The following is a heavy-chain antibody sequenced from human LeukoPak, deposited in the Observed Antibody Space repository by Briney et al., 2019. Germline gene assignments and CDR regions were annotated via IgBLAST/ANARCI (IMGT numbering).Heavy chain of an antibody. V-gene: IGHV4-34*01. J-gene: IGHJ4*02. CDR3: ARGRGARGYCSGGSCCYLHY. Sequence: SETLSLTCAVYGGSFSGYYWSWIRQPPGKGLEWIGEINHSGSTNYNPSLKSRVTISVDTSKNQFSLKLSSVTAADTAVYYCARGRGARGYCSGGSCCYLHYWGQGTLVTVSS. D-gene: IGHD2-15*01. CDR1: GGSFSGYY. CDR2: INHSGST.